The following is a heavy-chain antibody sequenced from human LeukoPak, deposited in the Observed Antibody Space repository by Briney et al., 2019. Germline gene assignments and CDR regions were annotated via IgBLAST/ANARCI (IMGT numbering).Heavy chain of an antibody. V-gene: IGHV1-2*02. CDR1: GYTFTGYY. D-gene: IGHD3-10*01. CDR3: ARPRAMVRGVIAGHWFDP. Sequence: ASVKVSCKASGYTFTGYYMHWVRQAPGQGLEWMGWINTNSGGTNYAQKFQGRVTMTRDTSISTAYMELSRLRSDDTAVYYCARPRAMVRGVIAGHWFDPWGQGTLVTVSS. CDR2: INTNSGGT. J-gene: IGHJ5*02.